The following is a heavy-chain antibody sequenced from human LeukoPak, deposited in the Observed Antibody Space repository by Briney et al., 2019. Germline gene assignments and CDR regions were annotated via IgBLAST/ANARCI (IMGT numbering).Heavy chain of an antibody. J-gene: IGHJ4*01. CDR3: ARDLGWIYYDTCGYLDY. CDR1: GFTFGDYA. V-gene: IGHV3-23*01. Sequence: GRSLRLSCTASGFTFGDYAMSWIRQAPGKGLEWVSAISRSGTSTYYADSVKGRFTISRANSNNTLYLQMNSLRAEDTAVYYCARDLGWIYYDTCGYLDYWGQGSLVTVSS. CDR2: ISRSGTST. D-gene: IGHD3-9*01.